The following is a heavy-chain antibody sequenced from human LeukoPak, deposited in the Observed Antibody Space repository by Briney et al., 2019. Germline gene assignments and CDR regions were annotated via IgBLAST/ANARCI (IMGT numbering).Heavy chain of an antibody. CDR2: IIPIFGTA. CDR3: ARVPMVRANWFDP. V-gene: IGHV1-69*13. D-gene: IGHD3-10*01. CDR1: GGTFSSYA. J-gene: IGHJ5*02. Sequence: GASVKVSFKASGGTFSSYAISWVRQAPGQGLEWMGGIIPIFGTANYAQKFQGRVTITADESTSTAYMELSSLRSEDTAVYYCARVPMVRANWFDPWGQGTLVTVSS.